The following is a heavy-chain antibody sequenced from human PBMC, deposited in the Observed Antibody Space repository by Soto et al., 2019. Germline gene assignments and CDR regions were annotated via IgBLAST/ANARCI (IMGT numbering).Heavy chain of an antibody. CDR3: AREELPPGTSFNSWFDP. V-gene: IGHV3-21*01. Sequence: EGQLEESGGGLVKPGGSLTLSCVGSGFTFSNYKMNWVRQAPGQGLEWVSSISGSSTYIYYADSVRGRFTISRDNAKNSVHLQMNSLRVEDTAVYFCAREELPPGTSFNSWFDPWCQGTLVTVSS. J-gene: IGHJ5*02. CDR1: GFTFSNYK. D-gene: IGHD1-1*01. CDR2: ISGSSTYI.